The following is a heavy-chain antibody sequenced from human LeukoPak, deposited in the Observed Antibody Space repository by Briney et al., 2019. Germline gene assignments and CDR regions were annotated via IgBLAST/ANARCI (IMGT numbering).Heavy chain of an antibody. J-gene: IGHJ6*04. V-gene: IGHV4-38-2*01. CDR2: IYHSGST. Sequence: PSETLSLTCAVSGYSISSGYYWGWIRQPPGKGLEWIGSIYHSGSTYYNPSLKSRVTISVDTSKNQFSLELSSVTAADTAVYYCARHNYVPAAMVDVWGKGTTVTVSS. CDR1: GYSISSGYY. D-gene: IGHD2-2*01. CDR3: ARHNYVPAAMVDV.